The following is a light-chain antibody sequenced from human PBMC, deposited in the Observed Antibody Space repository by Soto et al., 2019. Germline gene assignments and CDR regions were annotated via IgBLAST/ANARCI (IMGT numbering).Light chain of an antibody. V-gene: IGKV1-5*01. CDR1: ENISGW. CDR2: DAS. J-gene: IGKJ1*01. CDR3: QQYNFYWS. Sequence: DIQMTQSRSTLSASVGDRVTITCWASENISGWLAWYQQKPGRAPKLLIYDASSLESGVPSRFSGSGSGTKFTLTISSLQADDFGTYYCQQYNFYWSFGQGTQGGYQ.